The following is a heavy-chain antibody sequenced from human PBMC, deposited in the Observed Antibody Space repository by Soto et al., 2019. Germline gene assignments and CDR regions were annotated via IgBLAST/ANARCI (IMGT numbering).Heavy chain of an antibody. CDR3: AGIYSGSTGGTLRY. D-gene: IGHD1-26*01. V-gene: IGHV4-31*03. Sequence: QVQLQESGPGLVKPSQTLSLTCTVSGGSISSGGYSWSWIRQHPGKGLEWIGYIYYSGSTYYNPSLESRVTISVDTSKNQFSLKLSSVPAADTAVYYCAGIYSGSTGGTLRYWGQGTLVTVSS. J-gene: IGHJ4*02. CDR2: IYYSGST. CDR1: GGSISSGGYS.